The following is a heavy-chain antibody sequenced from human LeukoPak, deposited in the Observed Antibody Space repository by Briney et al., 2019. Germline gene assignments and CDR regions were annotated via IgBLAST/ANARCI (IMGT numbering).Heavy chain of an antibody. CDR2: INTNTGNP. CDR3: AREEHISYYYSDYYYYMDV. Sequence: ASVKVSCKASGYTFTSYAMNWVRQAPGQGLEWMGWINTNTGNPTYAQGFTGRFVFSLDTSVSTAYLQISSLKAEDTAVYYCAREEHISYYYSDYYYYMDVWGKGTTVTVSS. V-gene: IGHV7-4-1*02. J-gene: IGHJ6*03. CDR1: GYTFTSYA. D-gene: IGHD3-22*01.